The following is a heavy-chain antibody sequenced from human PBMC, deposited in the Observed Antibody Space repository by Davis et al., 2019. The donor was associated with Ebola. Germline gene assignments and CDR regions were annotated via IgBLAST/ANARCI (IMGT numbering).Heavy chain of an antibody. D-gene: IGHD1-1*01. J-gene: IGHJ4*02. CDR3: ARAQFPTTSDH. Sequence: SVKVSCKASGYTFTSYGISWVRQAPGQGLEWMGGIIPIFGTANYAQKFQGRVTITADESTSTAYMELSSLRSEDTAVYYCARAQFPTTSDHWGQGTLVTVSS. V-gene: IGHV1-69*13. CDR2: IIPIFGTA. CDR1: GYTFTSYG.